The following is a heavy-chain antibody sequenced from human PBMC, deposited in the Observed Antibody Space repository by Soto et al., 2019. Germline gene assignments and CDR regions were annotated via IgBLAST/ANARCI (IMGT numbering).Heavy chain of an antibody. Sequence: GGSLRLSCAGSEFTLSTFAMTWVRQAPGKGLEWVSGISGSGDSTYYADSVKGRFTISRDNSKNTLYLQMNSLRAEDTALYYCAKDRYKGYCSGGNCHHIYDLWGRGTLVTVSS. CDR2: ISGSGDST. CDR3: AKDRYKGYCSGGNCHHIYDL. V-gene: IGHV3-23*01. J-gene: IGHJ2*01. D-gene: IGHD2-15*01. CDR1: EFTLSTFA.